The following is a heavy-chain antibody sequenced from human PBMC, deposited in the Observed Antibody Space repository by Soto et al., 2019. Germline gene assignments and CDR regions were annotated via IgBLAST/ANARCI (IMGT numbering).Heavy chain of an antibody. CDR2: IWCDGSNK. D-gene: IGHD2-2*01. CDR1: GFTFSSYG. J-gene: IGHJ4*02. CDR3: ARGGLDCSSTSCYVDY. V-gene: IGHV3-33*01. Sequence: GSLRLSCAASGFTFSSYGMHWVRQAPGKGLEWVAVIWCDGSNKYYADSVKGRFTISRDNSKNTLYLQMNSLRAGDTAVYYCARGGLDCSSTSCYVDYWGQGTLVTVSS.